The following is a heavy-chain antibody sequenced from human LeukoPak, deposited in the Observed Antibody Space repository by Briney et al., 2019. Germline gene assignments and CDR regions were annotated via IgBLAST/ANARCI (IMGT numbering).Heavy chain of an antibody. V-gene: IGHV3-23*01. Sequence: PGGSLRLSCAASGFTFSSYAMSWVRQAPGKGLEWVSAISGSGGSTYYAASVKGRFTISRGNSKNTLYLQMNSLRAEDTAVYYCAKDGSLRFLEWDEGYFDYWGQGTLVTVSS. D-gene: IGHD3-3*01. CDR2: ISGSGGST. CDR1: GFTFSSYA. J-gene: IGHJ4*02. CDR3: AKDGSLRFLEWDEGYFDY.